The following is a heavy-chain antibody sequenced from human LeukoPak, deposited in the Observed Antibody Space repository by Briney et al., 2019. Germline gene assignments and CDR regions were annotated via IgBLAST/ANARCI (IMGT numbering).Heavy chain of an antibody. D-gene: IGHD6-6*01. CDR1: KFTFSHYG. V-gene: IGHV3-30*03. CDR3: ARAPYSSSSGQEDY. CDR2: ISSDGSIK. J-gene: IGHJ4*02. Sequence: GGSLRLSCTASKFTFSHYGMQWVRQAPGKGLEWVAVISSDGSIKVYADSVKGRFTISRDNAKNSLYLQMNSLRAEDTAVYYCARAPYSSSSGQEDYWGQGTLVTVSS.